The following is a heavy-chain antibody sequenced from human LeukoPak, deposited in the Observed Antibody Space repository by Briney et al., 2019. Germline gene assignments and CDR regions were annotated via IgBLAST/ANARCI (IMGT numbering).Heavy chain of an antibody. Sequence: SETLSLTCSVSGGSISSSYWSWIRQPAGKGLEWIGRLFISGTTNYNPSLKNRVTMSVDTSKNQFSLRLSSVTAADTAVYYCARGDYDSMRGYYWGQGTLVTVSS. D-gene: IGHD3-10*01. CDR1: GGSISSSY. CDR3: ARGDYDSMRGYY. V-gene: IGHV4-4*07. J-gene: IGHJ4*02. CDR2: LFISGTT.